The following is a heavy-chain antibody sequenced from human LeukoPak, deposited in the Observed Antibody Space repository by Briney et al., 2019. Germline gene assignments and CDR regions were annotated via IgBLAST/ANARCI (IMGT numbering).Heavy chain of an antibody. Sequence: GGSLRLSCAASGFTFSSYGMHWVRQAPGKGLEWVAFIRYDGSNKYYADSVKGRFTISRDDSTNTLYLQMNSLIPEDTAVYYCARRVGYYYYMDVWGKGTTVTVSS. CDR1: GFTFSSYG. J-gene: IGHJ6*03. CDR2: IRYDGSNK. CDR3: ARRVGYYYYMDV. V-gene: IGHV3-30*02.